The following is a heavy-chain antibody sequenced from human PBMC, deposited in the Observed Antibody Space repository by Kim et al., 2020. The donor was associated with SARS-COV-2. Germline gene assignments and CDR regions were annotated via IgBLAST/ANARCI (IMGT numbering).Heavy chain of an antibody. CDR1: GGSFSGYY. CDR3: ARGRYYYGSGSYLSGVDY. CDR2: INHSGST. Sequence: SETLSLTCAVYGGSFSGYYWSWIRQPPGKGLEWIGEINHSGSTNYNPSLKSRVTISVDTSKNQFSLKLSSVTAADTAVYYCARGRYYYGSGSYLSGVDYWGQGTLVTVSS. J-gene: IGHJ4*02. V-gene: IGHV4-34*01. D-gene: IGHD3-10*01.